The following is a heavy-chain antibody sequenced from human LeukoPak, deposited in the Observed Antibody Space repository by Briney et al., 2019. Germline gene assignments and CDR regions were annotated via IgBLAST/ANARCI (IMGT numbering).Heavy chain of an antibody. CDR1: GFTFRSYS. CDR2: ISSSSTYI. Sequence: GGSLRLSRAASGFTFRSYSMNWVRQAPGKGLEWVSTISSSSTYIYYADSVKGRFTISRDNAESSVYLQMDSLRGDDTAVYYCARDMSLAAPVAFDYGGQGPLVTFSS. CDR3: ARDMSLAAPVAFDY. D-gene: IGHD6-6*01. J-gene: IGHJ4*02. V-gene: IGHV3-21*01.